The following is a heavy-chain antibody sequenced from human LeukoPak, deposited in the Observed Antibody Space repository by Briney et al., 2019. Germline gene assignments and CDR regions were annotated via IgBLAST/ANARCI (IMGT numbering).Heavy chain of an antibody. CDR1: GGTFSSYA. D-gene: IGHD1-26*01. V-gene: IGHV1-46*01. Sequence: ASVKVSCKASGGTFSSYAISWVRQAPGQGLEWMGIINPGGGSTSYAQKFQGRVTMTRDTSTSTVYMELSSLRSEDTAVYYCARDRIVGAPMHRYNWFDPWGQGTLVTVSS. J-gene: IGHJ5*02. CDR2: INPGGGST. CDR3: ARDRIVGAPMHRYNWFDP.